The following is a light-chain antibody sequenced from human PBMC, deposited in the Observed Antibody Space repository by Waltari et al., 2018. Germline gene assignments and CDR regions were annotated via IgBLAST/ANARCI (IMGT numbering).Light chain of an antibody. CDR3: QHYVRLPAT. CDR2: GGT. Sequence: EIVLTQSPGTLSLSPGERATLSCRASQSVSRALAWYQQKPGQAPRLLIYGGTRATGIPDRFSGSGSGTDFSRTISRLEPEEFAVYYCQHYVRLPATFGQGTKVEIK. V-gene: IGKV3-20*01. J-gene: IGKJ1*01. CDR1: QSVSRA.